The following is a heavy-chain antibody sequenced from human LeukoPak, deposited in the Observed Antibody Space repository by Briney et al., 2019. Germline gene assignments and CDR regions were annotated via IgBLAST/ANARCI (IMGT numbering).Heavy chain of an antibody. Sequence: QAGGSLRLSCAASGFTFSSYWMSWVRQAPGKGLEWVANIKQDGSEKYYVDSVKGRFTISRDNAKNSLYLQMNSLRAEDTAVYYCARGSNWSGYGNWFDPWGQGTLVTVSS. CDR3: ARGSNWSGYGNWFDP. V-gene: IGHV3-7*01. CDR1: GFTFSSYW. J-gene: IGHJ5*02. CDR2: IKQDGSEK. D-gene: IGHD3-3*01.